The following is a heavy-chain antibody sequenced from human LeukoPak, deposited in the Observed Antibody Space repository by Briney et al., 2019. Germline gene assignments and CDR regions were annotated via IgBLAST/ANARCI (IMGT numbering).Heavy chain of an antibody. CDR2: INLSGGST. V-gene: IGHV1-46*01. Sequence: GASVKVSCKASGYSFTSYHMQWVRQAPGQGLQWMGIINLSGGSTSNAQKFQGRVTMTRDTSTSTVYMELSSLRSEDTAVYYCARVWSLGDPHYFQHWGQGTLVTVSS. D-gene: IGHD2-21*01. J-gene: IGHJ1*01. CDR3: ARVWSLGDPHYFQH. CDR1: GYSFTSYH.